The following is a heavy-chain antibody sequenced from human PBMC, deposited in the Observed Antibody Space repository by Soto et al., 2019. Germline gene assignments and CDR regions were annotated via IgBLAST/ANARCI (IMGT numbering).Heavy chain of an antibody. V-gene: IGHV4-59*01. CDR1: GGSISSYY. J-gene: IGHJ5*02. CDR2: IYYSGST. Sequence: ETLSLTCTVPGGSISSYYWSWIRQPPGKGLEWIGYIYYSGSTNYNPSLKSRVTISVDTSKNQFSLKLSSVTAADTAVYYCARTAAGLGVWFDPWGQGTLVTVSS. CDR3: ARTAAGLGVWFDP. D-gene: IGHD6-13*01.